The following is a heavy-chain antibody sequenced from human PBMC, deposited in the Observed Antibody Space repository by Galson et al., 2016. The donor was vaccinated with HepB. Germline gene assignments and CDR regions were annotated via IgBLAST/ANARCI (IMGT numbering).Heavy chain of an antibody. V-gene: IGHV3-33*06. CDR2: IWYDGSNK. Sequence: SLRLSCAASLFTFSSYGMHWVRQAPGMGLEWVAMIWYDGSNKFYADSVKGRFTISRDNSNNRLYLQMNSLRAEDTAVYYCAKRAYYGSGRNGGGMDVWGQGTTVTVSS. CDR1: LFTFSSYG. D-gene: IGHD3-10*01. CDR3: AKRAYYGSGRNGGGMDV. J-gene: IGHJ6*02.